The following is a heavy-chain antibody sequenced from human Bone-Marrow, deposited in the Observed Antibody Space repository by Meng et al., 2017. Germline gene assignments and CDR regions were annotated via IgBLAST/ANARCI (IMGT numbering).Heavy chain of an antibody. D-gene: IGHD3-10*01. CDR1: GYTFTTYY. Sequence: ASVKVSCKTSGYTFTTYYIHWVRQAPGQGLEWMGIINPSGGSATYAQKFQGRVTMTRDTSTTTVYMELSSLRSEDTAVYYCARVAYGSGSYYTIWGQGTLFTVSS. J-gene: IGHJ4*02. V-gene: IGHV1-46*01. CDR3: ARVAYGSGSYYTI. CDR2: INPSGGSA.